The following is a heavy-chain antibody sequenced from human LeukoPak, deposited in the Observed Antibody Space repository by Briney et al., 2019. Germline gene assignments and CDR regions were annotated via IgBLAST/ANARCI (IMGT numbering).Heavy chain of an antibody. V-gene: IGHV4-4*09. D-gene: IGHD2-15*01. CDR2: IYDNGVT. CDR1: GDSVSSGY. CDR3: AGRGHRYSRD. J-gene: IGHJ1*01. Sequence: SETLSLSCNVSGDSVSSGYWTWIRQSPAKGLEWIGFIYDNGVTDYNPSLKSRLIISLDTSKNQFSLNLRSGSAADSAIYYCAGRGHRYSRDWGQGILVTVSS.